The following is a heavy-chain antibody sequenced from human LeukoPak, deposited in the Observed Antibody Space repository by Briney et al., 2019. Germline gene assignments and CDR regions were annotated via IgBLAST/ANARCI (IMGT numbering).Heavy chain of an antibody. V-gene: IGHV3-21*01. J-gene: IGHJ4*02. D-gene: IGHD6-6*01. CDR3: ARDFHSAPGPFDY. CDR1: GFTFSSYS. CDR2: ISSSSSYI. Sequence: PGGSLRLSCAASGFTFSSYSMNWVRQAPGKGLEWVSSISSSSSYIYYADSVKGRFTISRDNAKNSLYLQMNSLRAEDTAVYYCARDFHSAPGPFDYGGQGTLVTVSS.